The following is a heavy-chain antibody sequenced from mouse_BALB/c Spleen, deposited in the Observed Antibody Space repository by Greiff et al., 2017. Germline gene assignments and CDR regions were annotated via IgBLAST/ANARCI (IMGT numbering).Heavy chain of an antibody. CDR1: GYAFTNYL. J-gene: IGHJ2*01. V-gene: IGHV1-54*01. CDR3: ARGDYED. D-gene: IGHD2-4*01. CDR2: INPGSGGT. Sequence: VKLQESGAELVRPGTSVKVSCKASGYAFTNYLIEWVKQRPGQGLEWIGVINPGSGGTNYNEKFKGKATLTADKSSSTAYMQLSSLTSDDSAVYFCARGDYEDWGQGTTLTVSS.